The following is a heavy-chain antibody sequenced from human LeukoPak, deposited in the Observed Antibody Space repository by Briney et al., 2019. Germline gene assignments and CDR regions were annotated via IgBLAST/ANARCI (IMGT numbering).Heavy chain of an antibody. J-gene: IGHJ4*02. Sequence: NSSETLSLTCTVSGGSISSYYWSWIRQPPGKGLEWIGYIYYSGSTNYNPSLKSRVTISVDTSKNQFSLKPSSVTAADTAVYYCASEGDSGTFDYWGQGTLVTVSS. D-gene: IGHD1-26*01. CDR2: IYYSGST. CDR3: ASEGDSGTFDY. CDR1: GGSISSYY. V-gene: IGHV4-59*01.